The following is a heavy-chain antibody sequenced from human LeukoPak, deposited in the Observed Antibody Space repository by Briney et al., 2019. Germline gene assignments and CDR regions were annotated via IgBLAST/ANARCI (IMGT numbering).Heavy chain of an antibody. J-gene: IGHJ5*02. CDR1: GGNFRSYA. CDR2: VTPIFGTA. Sequence: ASGKVSCKASGGNFRSYAISWVRQAPGQGPEWRGGVTPIFGTANYAQKFQGRVTITADESTSTAYMELSSLRSEDTAVYYCVWTQKNWFDPWGQGTLVTVSS. CDR3: VWTQKNWFDP. D-gene: IGHD3/OR15-3a*01. V-gene: IGHV1-69*13.